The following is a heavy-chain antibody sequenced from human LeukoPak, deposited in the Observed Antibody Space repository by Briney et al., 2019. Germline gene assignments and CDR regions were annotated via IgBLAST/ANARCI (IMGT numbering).Heavy chain of an antibody. V-gene: IGHV4-4*02. CDR2: IYHSGSI. CDR3: AREHTYGSGSYYLDY. D-gene: IGHD3-10*01. Sequence: SGTLSLTCAVSGGSISSSNWWSWVRQPPGKGLEWIGEIYHSGSINYNPSLKSRVTISVDKSNNQVSLKLTSVTAANTALYYCAREHTYGSGSYYLDYWGQGTLVTVSS. CDR1: GGSISSSNW. J-gene: IGHJ4*02.